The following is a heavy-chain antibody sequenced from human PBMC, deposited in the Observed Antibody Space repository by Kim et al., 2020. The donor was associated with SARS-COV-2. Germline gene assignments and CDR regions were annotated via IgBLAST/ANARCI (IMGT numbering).Heavy chain of an antibody. Sequence: GGSLRLSCAASGFTFSSYAMSWVRQAPGKGLEWVSAISGSGGSAYYADSVKGRFTISRDNSKNKLYLQMNSLRAEDTAVYYCAKDPGWYRHWYFDLWGRGTLVTVSS. D-gene: IGHD6-19*01. CDR3: AKDPGWYRHWYFDL. CDR2: ISGSGGSA. CDR1: GFTFSSYA. V-gene: IGHV3-23*01. J-gene: IGHJ2*01.